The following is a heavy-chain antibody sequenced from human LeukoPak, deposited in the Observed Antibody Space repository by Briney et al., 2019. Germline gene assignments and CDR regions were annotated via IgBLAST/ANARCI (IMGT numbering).Heavy chain of an antibody. CDR1: GGSVSSGSYY. CDR3: ARAGIVGARKGAFDI. D-gene: IGHD1-26*01. CDR2: IYYSGST. V-gene: IGHV4-61*01. J-gene: IGHJ3*02. Sequence: SETLSLTCTVSGGSVSSGSYYWSWIRQPPGKRLEWIGYIYYSGSTNYNPSLKSRVTISVDTSKNQFSLKLSSVTAADTAVYYCARAGIVGARKGAFDIWGQGTMVTVSS.